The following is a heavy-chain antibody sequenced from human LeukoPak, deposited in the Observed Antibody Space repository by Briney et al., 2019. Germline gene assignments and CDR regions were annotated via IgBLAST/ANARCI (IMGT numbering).Heavy chain of an antibody. D-gene: IGHD2-15*01. V-gene: IGHV4-31*03. CDR3: ARGAKVVAAVGFDP. CDR2: VYYSGST. J-gene: IGHJ5*02. Sequence: SETLSLTCTVSGGSISSGGYYWSWIRQHPGKGLEWIGYVYYSGSTYYNPSLKSRVTISVDTSKNQFSLKLSSVTAADTAVYYCARGAKVVAAVGFDPWGQGTLVTVSS. CDR1: GGSISSGGYY.